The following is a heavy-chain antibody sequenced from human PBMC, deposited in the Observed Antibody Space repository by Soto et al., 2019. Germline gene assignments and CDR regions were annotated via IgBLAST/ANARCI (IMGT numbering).Heavy chain of an antibody. V-gene: IGHV3-23*01. J-gene: IGHJ3*02. CDR1: GITFSNYM. CDR3: APHVYCSGGSCQYDAFAI. Sequence: VQVLESGGGLVQPGGSLRLSCEASGITFSNYMMTWIRQAPGKGLEWVSTITAGGDGTYYADSVKGRFTMSRETSNNTLYLQMNSLRAEDTAVYYCAPHVYCSGGSCQYDAFAIRGQGTMVTVSS. D-gene: IGHD2-15*01. CDR2: ITAGGDGT.